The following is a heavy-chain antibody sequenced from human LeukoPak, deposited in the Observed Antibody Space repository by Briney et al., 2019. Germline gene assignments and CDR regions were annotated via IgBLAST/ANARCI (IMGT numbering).Heavy chain of an antibody. D-gene: IGHD2-15*01. CDR1: TFTFSNAW. CDR2: IKSKSDGGTT. Sequence: PGGSLRLSCAASTFTFSNAWMSWVRQAPGKGLEWVGRIKSKSDGGTTDYAAPVKGRFTISRDDSKNTLYLQMNSLKTEDTAVYCCTTPPRGYCGGGSCSYAFDIWGQGTMVTVSS. CDR3: TTPPRGYCGGGSCSYAFDI. J-gene: IGHJ3*02. V-gene: IGHV3-15*01.